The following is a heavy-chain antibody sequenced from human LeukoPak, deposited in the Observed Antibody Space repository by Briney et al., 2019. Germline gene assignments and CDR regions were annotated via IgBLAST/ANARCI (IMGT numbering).Heavy chain of an antibody. CDR2: ISRDSALV. CDR3: ARDDASTARASGMDV. CDR1: GFTFSAYD. Sequence: GGSLRLSCAASGFTFSAYDMNWVRQAPGKGLEWVSYISRDSALVYYADSVKGRLTISRDNAKNSLYLQMESLRGEDTAVYYCARDDASTARASGMDVWGIGTTVTVSS. D-gene: IGHD6-6*01. V-gene: IGHV3-21*01. J-gene: IGHJ6*04.